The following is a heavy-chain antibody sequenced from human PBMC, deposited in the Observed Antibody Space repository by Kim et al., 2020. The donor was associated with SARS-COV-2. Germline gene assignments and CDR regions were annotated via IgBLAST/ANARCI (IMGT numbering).Heavy chain of an antibody. J-gene: IGHJ4*01. V-gene: IGHV3-49*02. CDR3: TRDGFWSGYYIY. Sequence: ENAEAVKCRFTISRDAAKRTAYCQMSSLKTEDTAVYYCTRDGFWSGYYIYWGQGTLVTVSS. D-gene: IGHD3-3*01.